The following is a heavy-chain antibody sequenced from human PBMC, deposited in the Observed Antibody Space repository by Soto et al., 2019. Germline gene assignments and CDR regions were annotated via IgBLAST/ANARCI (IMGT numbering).Heavy chain of an antibody. V-gene: IGHV3-48*03. D-gene: IGHD4-17*01. J-gene: IGHJ3*01. Sequence: EVLLVEGGGGLVQPGGSLRLSCSASGFTFGDHNMNWVRQAPGKGLEWLAYISSYGTPTYYADSVKGRFTVSRDNAKGCLFLQMNSRRAEDTAVYYCVRSLGDSEFISRESCGFDLWGQGTVFTVPS. CDR2: ISSYGTPT. CDR3: VRSLGDSEFISRESCGFDL. CDR1: GFTFGDHN.